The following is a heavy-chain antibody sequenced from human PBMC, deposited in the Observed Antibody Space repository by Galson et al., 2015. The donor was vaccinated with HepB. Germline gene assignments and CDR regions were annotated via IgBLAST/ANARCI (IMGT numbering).Heavy chain of an antibody. D-gene: IGHD6-19*01. CDR1: GYTFTSYA. CDR2: ISAGNGNT. V-gene: IGHV1-3*01. CDR3: ARVIRVAGAFDY. J-gene: IGHJ4*02. Sequence: SVKVSCKASGYTFTSYAMHWVRQAPGQRLEWMGWISAGNGNTKYSQKFQGRVTITRDTSASTAYMELSSLRSEDTAVYYCARVIRVAGAFDYWGQGTLVTVSS.